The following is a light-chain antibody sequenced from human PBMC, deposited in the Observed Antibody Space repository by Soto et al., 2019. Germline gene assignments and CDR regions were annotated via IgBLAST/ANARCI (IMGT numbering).Light chain of an antibody. J-gene: IGLJ2*01. CDR2: KDT. CDR1: ALTKQY. Sequence: SYELTQPPSVAVSPGQTARITCSGDALTKQYAYWYQQKPGQAPVMVLSKDTERPSGIPERFSGSSSGTRVTLTISGVQAEDEADYYCQSTADKSGTPVIFGGGTKVTVL. V-gene: IGLV3-25*03. CDR3: QSTADKSGTPVI.